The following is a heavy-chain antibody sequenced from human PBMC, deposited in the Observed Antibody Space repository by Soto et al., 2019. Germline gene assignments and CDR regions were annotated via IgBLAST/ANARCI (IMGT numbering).Heavy chain of an antibody. CDR2: ISGSGGST. V-gene: IGHV3-23*01. CDR1: GFTFSSYA. Sequence: EVQLLESGGGLVQPGGSLRLSCAASGFTFSSYAMSWVRQAPGKGLEWVSAISGSGGSTYYADSVKGRFTISRDNSKNTLYLQMNSLRAEDTAVYYCAKPFDLTTTLVFGYFQHWGQGTLVTVSS. CDR3: AKPFDLTTTLVFGYFQH. D-gene: IGHD4-4*01. J-gene: IGHJ1*01.